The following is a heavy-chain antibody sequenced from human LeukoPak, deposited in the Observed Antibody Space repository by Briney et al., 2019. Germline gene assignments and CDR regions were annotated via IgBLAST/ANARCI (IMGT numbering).Heavy chain of an antibody. J-gene: IGHJ4*02. CDR3: ARLPDYYDSSGYYYYFDY. V-gene: IGHV5-10-1*01. CDR2: IDPSDSYT. CDR1: GYTVSSHW. Sequence: GESLKISCKGSGYTVSSHWISWVRQMPGKGLEWMGRIDPSDSYTNYSPSFQGHVTISADKSISTAYLQWSSLKASDTAMYYCARLPDYYDSSGYYYYFDYWGQGTLVTVSS. D-gene: IGHD3-22*01.